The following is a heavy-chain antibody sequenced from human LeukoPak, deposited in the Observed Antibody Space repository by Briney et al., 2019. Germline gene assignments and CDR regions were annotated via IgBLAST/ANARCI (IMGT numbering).Heavy chain of an antibody. V-gene: IGHV5-51*01. CDR3: ARQKEYSSSLVCYFDY. Sequence: GESLKISCKGSGYSFTSYWIGWVRQMPGKGLEWMGIIYPGDSDTRYSPSFQGQVTISADKSISTAYLQWSSLKASDTAMYYCARQKEYSSSLVCYFDYWGQGTLVTVSS. J-gene: IGHJ4*02. CDR1: GYSFTSYW. D-gene: IGHD6-6*01. CDR2: IYPGDSDT.